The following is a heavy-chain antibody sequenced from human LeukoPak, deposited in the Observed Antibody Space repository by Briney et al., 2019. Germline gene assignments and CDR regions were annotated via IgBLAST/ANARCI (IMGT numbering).Heavy chain of an antibody. V-gene: IGHV1-69*06. CDR1: GGTFSSCA. CDR2: IIPIFGTA. D-gene: IGHD3-10*01. Sequence: GASVKASCKASGGTFSSCAISWVRQAPGQGLEWMGGIIPIFGTANYAQKFQGRVTITADKSTSTAYMELSSLRSEDTAVYYCARDRGWRSGYYFDYWGQGTLVTVSS. J-gene: IGHJ4*02. CDR3: ARDRGWRSGYYFDY.